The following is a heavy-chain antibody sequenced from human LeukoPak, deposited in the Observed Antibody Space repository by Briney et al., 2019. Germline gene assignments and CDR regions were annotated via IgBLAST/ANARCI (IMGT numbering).Heavy chain of an antibody. J-gene: IGHJ4*02. CDR1: GYSFTSYW. D-gene: IGHD3-22*01. Sequence: GESLRISCKGSGYSFTSYWIGWVRQMPGKGLEWMGIIYPGDSDTRYSPSFQGQVTISADKSISTAYLQWSSLKASDTAMYYCARHRRDYYDSSGYADYWGQGTLVTVSS. V-gene: IGHV5-51*01. CDR2: IYPGDSDT. CDR3: ARHRRDYYDSSGYADY.